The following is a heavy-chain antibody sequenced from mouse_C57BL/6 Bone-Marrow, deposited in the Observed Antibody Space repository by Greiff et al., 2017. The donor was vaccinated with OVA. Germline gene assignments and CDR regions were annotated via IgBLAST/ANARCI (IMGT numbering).Heavy chain of an antibody. CDR3: ARWGLRRFYFDY. J-gene: IGHJ2*01. CDR1: GYTFTSYW. Sequence: VQLQQPGAELVKPGASVKMSCKASGYTFTSYWITWVKQRPGQGLEWIGDIYPGSGSTNYNEKFKSKATLTVDTSSSTAYMPLSSLTSEDSAVYYCARWGLRRFYFDYWGQGTTLTVSS. CDR2: IYPGSGST. V-gene: IGHV1-55*01. D-gene: IGHD2-2*01.